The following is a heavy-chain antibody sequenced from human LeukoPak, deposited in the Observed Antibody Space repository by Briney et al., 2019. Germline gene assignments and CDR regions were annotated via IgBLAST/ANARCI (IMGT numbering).Heavy chain of an antibody. V-gene: IGHV3-33*01. J-gene: IGHJ4*02. Sequence: GRSLRLSCAASGFTFSSFGMHWVRQAPGKGLEWVAVIWYDGSNKYYADSVKGRFTISRDNSKNTLYLQMNSLRAEDTAVYYCARDVSGSHDYWGQGTLVTVSS. D-gene: IGHD1-26*01. CDR3: ARDVSGSHDY. CDR1: GFTFSSFG. CDR2: IWYDGSNK.